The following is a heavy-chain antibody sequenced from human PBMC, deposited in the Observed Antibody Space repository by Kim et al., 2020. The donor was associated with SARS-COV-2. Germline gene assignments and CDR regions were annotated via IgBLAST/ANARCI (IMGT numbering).Heavy chain of an antibody. CDR2: ISAYNGNT. J-gene: IGHJ5*02. CDR1: GYTFTSYG. V-gene: IGHV1-18*04. Sequence: ASVKVSCKASGYTFTSYGISWVRQAPGQGLEWMGWISAYNGNTNYAQKLQGRVTMTTDTSTSTAYMELRSLRSDDTAVYYCARDAGLLRLRVAKLPNNWFDPWGQGTLVTVSS. CDR3: ARDAGLLRLRVAKLPNNWFDP. D-gene: IGHD2-15*01.